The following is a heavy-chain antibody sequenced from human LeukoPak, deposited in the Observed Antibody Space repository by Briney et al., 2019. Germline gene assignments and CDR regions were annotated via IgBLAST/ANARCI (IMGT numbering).Heavy chain of an antibody. CDR3: TRHEAAEAD. V-gene: IGHV3-73*01. J-gene: IGHJ4*02. D-gene: IGHD6-19*01. Sequence: QTGGSLRLSCAASGFTFSGSAMHWVRQASGKGLEWVGRIRSKANSYATAYAASVKGRFTISRDDSKNTAYLQMNSLKTEDTAVYYCTRHEAAEADWGQGTLVTVSS. CDR1: GFTFSGSA. CDR2: IRSKANSYAT.